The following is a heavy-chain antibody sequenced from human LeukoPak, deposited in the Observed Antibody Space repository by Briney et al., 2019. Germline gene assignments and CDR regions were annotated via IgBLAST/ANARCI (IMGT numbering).Heavy chain of an antibody. CDR3: ARTRFRHPFDY. V-gene: IGHV4-59*08. J-gene: IGHJ4*02. Sequence: SETLSLTCTVSGGSISSYYWSWIRQPPGKGLEWIGYIYYSGSTYYNPSLKSRVTISVDTSKNQFSLKLSSVTAADTAVYYCARTRFRHPFDYWGQGTLVTVSS. CDR2: IYYSGST. CDR1: GGSISSYY. D-gene: IGHD3-3*01.